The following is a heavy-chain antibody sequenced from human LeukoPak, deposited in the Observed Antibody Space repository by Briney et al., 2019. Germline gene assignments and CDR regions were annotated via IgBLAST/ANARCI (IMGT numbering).Heavy chain of an antibody. CDR3: AKDLRPDGVWDVDY. CDR2: VSRDETETNE. D-gene: IGHD4-17*01. J-gene: IGHJ4*02. Sequence: GSSLRLSCAASGFSFSSYAMHWARQAPGKGPEWVAFVSRDETETNEYYADSVKGRFTISRDNSKNTLFLQMDSLRAEDTALYYCAKDLRPDGVWDVDYWGQGILVTVSS. CDR1: GFSFSSYA. V-gene: IGHV3-30*18.